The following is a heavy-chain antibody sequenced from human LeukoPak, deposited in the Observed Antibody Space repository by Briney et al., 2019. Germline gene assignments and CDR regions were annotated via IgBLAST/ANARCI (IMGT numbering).Heavy chain of an antibody. CDR3: ARGDPHADL. Sequence: PGGSLRLSCAASGFRFSDYWMNWVRQAPGKGLEWIADITISGHTKNYADSVKGRFTISRDNAGTSLYLQMNSLRVEDTGVYYCARGDPHADLWGQGTLVTVSS. V-gene: IGHV3-48*04. CDR2: ITISGHTK. J-gene: IGHJ5*02. CDR1: GFRFSDYW.